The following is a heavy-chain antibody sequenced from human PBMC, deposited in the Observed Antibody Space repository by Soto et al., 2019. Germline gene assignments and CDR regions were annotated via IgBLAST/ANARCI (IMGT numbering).Heavy chain of an antibody. D-gene: IGHD2-2*01. V-gene: IGHV3-30-3*01. J-gene: IGHJ6*02. CDR1: GFTFSSYA. Sequence: GGSLRLSCAASGFTFSSYAMHWVRQAPGKGLEWVAVISYDGGNKYYADSVKGRFTISRDNSKNTLYLQMNSLRAEDTAVYYCARDTDVLVPAAIYGMDVWGQGTTVTVSS. CDR3: ARDTDVLVPAAIYGMDV. CDR2: ISYDGGNK.